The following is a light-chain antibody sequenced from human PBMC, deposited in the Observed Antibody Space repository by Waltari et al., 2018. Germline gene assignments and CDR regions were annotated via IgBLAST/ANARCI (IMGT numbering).Light chain of an antibody. CDR2: SAS. CDR3: QQYNNSPYS. J-gene: IGKJ2*03. Sequence: DIQMTQSPSSLSASVGDRVTITCRASQDINNYLSWYQQKPGKAPKPLIYSASSLETGVPSRFSGSRSGTDYTLTISSLQPEDIATYYCQQYNNSPYSFGQGTKVEIK. CDR1: QDINNY. V-gene: IGKV1-33*01.